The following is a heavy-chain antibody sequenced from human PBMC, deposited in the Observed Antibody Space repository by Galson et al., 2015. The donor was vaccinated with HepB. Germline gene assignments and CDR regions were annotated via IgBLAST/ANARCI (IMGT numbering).Heavy chain of an antibody. CDR3: ARCPFTDYYGSGIYFDY. CDR2: IRISGSTI. J-gene: IGHJ4*03. Sequence: SLRLSCAASGFTFSRYSMNWVRQAPGEGLGWVSYIRISGSTIYYSDSVEGRFTVSRDNGKSSLYLQMNSLRANDTAVYYCARCPFTDYYGSGIYFDYWGHGTPVTVSS. D-gene: IGHD3-10*01. V-gene: IGHV3-48*01. CDR1: GFTFSRYS.